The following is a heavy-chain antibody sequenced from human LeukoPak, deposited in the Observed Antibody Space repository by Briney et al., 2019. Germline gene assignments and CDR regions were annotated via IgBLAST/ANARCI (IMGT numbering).Heavy chain of an antibody. CDR1: GFTFSSYA. Sequence: GGSLRLSCAASGFTFSSYAMSWVRQAPGKGLEWVPAISGSGGSTYYADSVKGRFTISRDNSKNTLYLQMNSLRAEDTAVYYCATVLRYFDWLFNADYWGQGTLVTVSS. CDR3: ATVLRYFDWLFNADY. V-gene: IGHV3-23*01. J-gene: IGHJ4*02. D-gene: IGHD3-9*01. CDR2: ISGSGGST.